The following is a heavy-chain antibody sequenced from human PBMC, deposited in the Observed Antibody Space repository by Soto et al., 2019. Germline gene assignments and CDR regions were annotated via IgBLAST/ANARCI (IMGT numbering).Heavy chain of an antibody. Sequence: EVKLVESAGGLVQPGGSLXXSCXXXGXXXXDXXXRXVRQAPGKGPEWVASINQAGSERKYEDSVKGRFIVSRDNAKNSLWLQMNSLRAEDTAVYYCARVSSAAMDYWGQGILVTVYS. D-gene: IGHD2-2*01. CDR2: INQAGSER. J-gene: IGHJ4*02. V-gene: IGHV3-7*01. CDR3: ARVSSAAMDY. CDR1: GXXXXDXX.